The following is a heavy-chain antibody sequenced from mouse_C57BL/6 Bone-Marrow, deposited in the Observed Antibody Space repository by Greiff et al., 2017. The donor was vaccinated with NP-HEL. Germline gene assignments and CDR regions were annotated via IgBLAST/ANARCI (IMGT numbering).Heavy chain of an antibody. CDR3: ARKFSTDYYAMDY. V-gene: IGHV1-50*01. Sequence: QVQLQQSGAELVKPGASVKLSCKASGYTFTSYWMQWVKQRPGQGLEWIGEIDPSDSYTNYNQKFKGKATLTVDTSSSTAYMQLSSLTSEDSAVYYCARKFSTDYYAMDYWGQGTSVTVSS. CDR2: IDPSDSYT. J-gene: IGHJ4*01. CDR1: GYTFTSYW. D-gene: IGHD1-1*01.